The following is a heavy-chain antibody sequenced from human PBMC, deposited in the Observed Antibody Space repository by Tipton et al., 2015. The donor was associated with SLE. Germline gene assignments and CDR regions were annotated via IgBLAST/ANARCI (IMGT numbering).Heavy chain of an antibody. CDR3: TKQGDNFRYGY. D-gene: IGHD3-16*01. J-gene: IGHJ4*02. V-gene: IGHV5-51*01. Sequence: QSGPEVKKAGESLKISCKGFGYSFPDYWIGWVRQMPGKGLEWMGIIYPRDSDTRYSPSFKGQVTISVDKSISTAYLQWGSLKASYTAMYYCTKQGDNFRYGYWVQGTLVTVSS. CDR2: IYPRDSDT. CDR1: GYSFPDYW.